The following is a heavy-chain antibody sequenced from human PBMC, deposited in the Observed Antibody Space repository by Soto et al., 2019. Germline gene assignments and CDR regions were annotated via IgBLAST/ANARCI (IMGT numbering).Heavy chain of an antibody. CDR1: GFTFSSYW. Sequence: PGGSLRLSCAASGFTFSSYWMSWVRQAPGKGLEWVANIKQDGSEEYYVDSVKGRFTISRDNAKNSLYLQMNSLRAEDTAVYYCARVRTKRSSSYYFDYWGQGTLVTVSS. J-gene: IGHJ4*02. CDR3: ARVRTKRSSSYYFDY. D-gene: IGHD6-6*01. CDR2: IKQDGSEE. V-gene: IGHV3-7*03.